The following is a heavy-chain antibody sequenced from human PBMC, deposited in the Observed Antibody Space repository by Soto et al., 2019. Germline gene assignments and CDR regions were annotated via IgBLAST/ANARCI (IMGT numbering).Heavy chain of an antibody. CDR2: IIPIFGTA. CDR3: ARDPADCSSTSCYGPQNWFDP. V-gene: IGHV1-69*01. D-gene: IGHD2-2*01. J-gene: IGHJ5*02. CDR1: GGTFSSYA. Sequence: QVQLVQSGAAVKKPGSSVKVSCKASGGTFSSYAISWVRQAPGQGLEWMGGIIPIFGTANYAQKFQGRVTITADESTSTAYMELSSLRSEDTAVYYCARDPADCSSTSCYGPQNWFDPWGQGTLVTVSS.